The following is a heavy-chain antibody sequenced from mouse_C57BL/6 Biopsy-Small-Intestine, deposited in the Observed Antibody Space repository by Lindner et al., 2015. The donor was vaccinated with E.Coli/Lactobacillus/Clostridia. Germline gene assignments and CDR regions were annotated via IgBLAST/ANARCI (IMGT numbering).Heavy chain of an antibody. CDR3: ARGGHYDGYSFDY. Sequence: VQLQESGPELVKPGASVKISCKASGYSFTSYYIHWVKQRPGQELEWIGWIYPGSGNTKYNEKFKGKATLTADTSSSTAYMQLSSLTSEDSAVYYCARGGHYDGYSFDYWGQGTTLTVSS. J-gene: IGHJ2*01. V-gene: IGHV1-66*01. CDR2: IYPGSGNT. D-gene: IGHD2-3*01. CDR1: GYSFTSYY.